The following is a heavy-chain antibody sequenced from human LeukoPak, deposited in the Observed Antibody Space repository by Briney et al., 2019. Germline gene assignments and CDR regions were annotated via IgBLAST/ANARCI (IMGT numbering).Heavy chain of an antibody. CDR3: ARDRVLLWFGELSVGAFDI. CDR2: ISAYNGNT. CDR1: GYTFTSYG. J-gene: IGHJ3*02. D-gene: IGHD3-10*01. V-gene: IGHV1-18*01. Sequence: ASVKVSCKASGYTFTSYGISWVRQAPGQGLEWMGWISAYNGNTNYAQKLQGRVTTTTDTSTSTAYMELRSLRSDDTAVYYCARDRVLLWFGELSVGAFDIWGQGTMVTVSS.